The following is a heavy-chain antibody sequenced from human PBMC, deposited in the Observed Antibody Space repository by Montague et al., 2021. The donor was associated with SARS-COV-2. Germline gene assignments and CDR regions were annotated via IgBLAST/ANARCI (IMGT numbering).Heavy chain of an antibody. Sequence: TLSLTCTVPGGLISSDSYYWSWIRQPAGKGLEWIGRVYTTGSTNYNPSLKSRVTISGDTSRNQFSLRLTSVTAADTAMYYCARAVIYGGYAFAYFDFWGQGVLVTVSS. D-gene: IGHD5-12*01. J-gene: IGHJ4*02. CDR3: ARAVIYGGYAFAYFDF. CDR2: VYTTGST. V-gene: IGHV4-61*02. CDR1: GGLISSDSYY.